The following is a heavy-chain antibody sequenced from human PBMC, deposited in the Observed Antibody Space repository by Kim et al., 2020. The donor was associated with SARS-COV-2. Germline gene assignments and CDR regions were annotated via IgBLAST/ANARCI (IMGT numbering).Heavy chain of an antibody. Sequence: SETLYLTCTVSGGSVSSGSYYWSWIRQPPGKGLEWIGYIYYSGSTNYNPSLKSRVTISVDTSKNQFSLKLSSVTAADTAVYYCARDRVYYGMDVWGQGTTVTVSS. D-gene: IGHD3-10*01. CDR1: GGSVSSGSYY. CDR3: ARDRVYYGMDV. V-gene: IGHV4-61*01. CDR2: IYYSGST. J-gene: IGHJ6*02.